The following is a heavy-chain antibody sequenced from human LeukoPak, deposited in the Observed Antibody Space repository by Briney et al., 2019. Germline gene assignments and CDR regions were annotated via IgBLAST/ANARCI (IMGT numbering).Heavy chain of an antibody. D-gene: IGHD3-9*01. CDR2: FNPTGRP. CDR3: ARTVYDILSGFDY. Sequence: GASVKVSCKASGYTFTSYYMHWVRQAPGQGLEWMGMFNPTGRPRYAQKFQGRVSMTRDTSTSTVSMELSSLRSDDTAVYYCARTVYDILSGFDYWGQGTLVTVSS. J-gene: IGHJ4*02. V-gene: IGHV1-46*01. CDR1: GYTFTSYY.